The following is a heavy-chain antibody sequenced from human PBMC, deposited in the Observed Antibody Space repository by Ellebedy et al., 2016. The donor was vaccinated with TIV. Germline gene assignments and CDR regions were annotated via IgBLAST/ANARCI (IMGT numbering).Heavy chain of an antibody. V-gene: IGHV4-31*03. CDR3: ARDAYYYDSSGYSDYFDY. CDR1: GGSISSGSYY. J-gene: IGHJ4*02. CDR2: IYYSGST. Sequence: SETLSLTXTVSGGSISSGSYYWSWIRQPPGKGLEWIGYIYYSGSTYYNPSLKSRVTISVDTSKNQLSLKLSSVTAADTTVYYCARDAYYYDSSGYSDYFDYWGQGTLVTVSS. D-gene: IGHD3-22*01.